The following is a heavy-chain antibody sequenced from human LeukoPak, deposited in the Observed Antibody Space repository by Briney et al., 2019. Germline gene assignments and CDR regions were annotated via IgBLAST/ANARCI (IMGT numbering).Heavy chain of an antibody. CDR3: ARQTYYYDSTSRAYYYRPFDP. J-gene: IGHJ5*02. D-gene: IGHD3-22*01. CDR2: IYYSGST. Sequence: SETLSLTCTVSDDSISNSRYYWGWIRQPPGKGLEWIATIYYSGSTYYNPSLKSRLTISVGTSKNQFSLILTSVTAADTAVYYCARQTYYYDSTSRAYYYRPFDPWGQGTLVTVSS. CDR1: DDSISNSRYY. V-gene: IGHV4-39*01.